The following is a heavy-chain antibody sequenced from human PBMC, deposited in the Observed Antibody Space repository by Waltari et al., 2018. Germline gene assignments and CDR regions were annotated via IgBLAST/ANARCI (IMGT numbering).Heavy chain of an antibody. Sequence: QVQLQESGPGLVKPSETLSLTCTVSGGSISSHYWSWIRQPPGKGLEWIGYIYYSGSTNYNPSLKSRVTISVDTSKNQFSLKLSSVPAADTAVYYCARSYCSSTSCHNAFDIWGQGTMVTVSS. CDR2: IYYSGST. CDR1: GGSISSHY. CDR3: ARSYCSSTSCHNAFDI. D-gene: IGHD2-2*01. V-gene: IGHV4-59*11. J-gene: IGHJ3*02.